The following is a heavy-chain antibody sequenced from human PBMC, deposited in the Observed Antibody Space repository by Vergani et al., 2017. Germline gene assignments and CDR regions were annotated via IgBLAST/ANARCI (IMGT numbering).Heavy chain of an antibody. V-gene: IGHV3-66*01. J-gene: IGHJ5*01. CDR2: IKSDGRT. Sequence: VELLESGGGLAQPGGSLRVSCSASGFRVTTYYMSWVRQAPGKGLEWVSVIKSDGRTSYAESGRGRFTISRDNAKNTLYLEMNSLRGDDTAIYYCVRARCSDSCFMSHWFDSWGQGTLVTVSS. CDR1: GFRVTTYY. D-gene: IGHD2-15*01. CDR3: VRARCSDSCFMSHWFDS.